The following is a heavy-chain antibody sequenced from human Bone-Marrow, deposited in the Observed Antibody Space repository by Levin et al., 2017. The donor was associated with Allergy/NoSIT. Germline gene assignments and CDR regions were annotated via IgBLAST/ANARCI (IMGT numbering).Heavy chain of an antibody. D-gene: IGHD6-19*01. CDR1: FPLYY. CDR2: INPSSGST. Sequence: FPLYYMHWVRQAPGQGLEWMGVINPSSGSTTYAQNFQGRVSMTRYTSTSTVYMELSSLRSEDTAVYYCARAAVSGRRFDYWGQGTLVIVSS. CDR3: ARAAVSGRRFDY. J-gene: IGHJ4*02. V-gene: IGHV1-46*01.